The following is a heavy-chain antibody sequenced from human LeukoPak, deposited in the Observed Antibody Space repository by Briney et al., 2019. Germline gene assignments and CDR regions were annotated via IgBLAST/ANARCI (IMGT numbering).Heavy chain of an antibody. CDR3: ARMGNFDWNFDY. V-gene: IGHV1-2*02. Sequence: ASVKVSCKASGYTFTGYYMHWVRQAPGQGLEWMGWINPNSGGTNYAQKFQGRVTMTRDTSINTAYMELSRLRSDDTAVYYCARMGNFDWNFDYWGQGTLVTVSS. CDR2: INPNSGGT. D-gene: IGHD3-9*01. CDR1: GYTFTGYY. J-gene: IGHJ4*02.